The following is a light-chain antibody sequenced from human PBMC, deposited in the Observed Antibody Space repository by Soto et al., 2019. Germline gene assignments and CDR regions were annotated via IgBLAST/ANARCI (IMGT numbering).Light chain of an antibody. V-gene: IGKV3D-15*01. J-gene: IGKJ5*01. CDR2: GAS. CDR1: QSVSSSY. CDR3: QQYNNWPFIT. Sequence: EVVLTQSPVTLSLSPGERATLSCRASQSVSSSYLAWYQQKPGQAPRLLIYGASSRATGIPDRFSGSGSGTEFTLTISSLQSEDFAVYYCQQYNNWPFITFGQGTRLEIK.